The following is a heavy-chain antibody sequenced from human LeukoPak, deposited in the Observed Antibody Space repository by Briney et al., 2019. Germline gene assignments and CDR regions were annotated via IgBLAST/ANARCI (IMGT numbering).Heavy chain of an antibody. CDR2: ISGSGGGNSI. J-gene: IGHJ4*02. V-gene: IGHV3-11*01. CDR3: ARDSKSWAGTFDY. D-gene: IGHD6-19*01. CDR1: GVTFNDYY. Sequence: GGSLRLSCAVSGVTFNDYYMGWIRQAPGKGLEWVSYISGSGGGNSIYYADSVKGRFTISRDNAKNSVYLQMNSLRAEDTALYHCARDSKSWAGTFDYWGQGTLVTVSS.